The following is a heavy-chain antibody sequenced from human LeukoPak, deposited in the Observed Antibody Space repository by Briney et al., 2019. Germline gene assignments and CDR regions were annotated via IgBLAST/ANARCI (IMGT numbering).Heavy chain of an antibody. CDR1: GDSVSSNSAA. Sequence: SQTLSLTCAISGDSVSSNSAAWNWIRQSPSRGLEWLGRTYYRSKWYNDYAVSVKSRITINPDTSKNQFSLQLNSVTPEDTAVYYCARDRSSWYRVLGGRESNYNWFDPWGQGTLVTVSS. V-gene: IGHV6-1*01. J-gene: IGHJ5*02. D-gene: IGHD6-13*01. CDR3: ARDRSSWYRVLGGRESNYNWFDP. CDR2: TYYRSKWYN.